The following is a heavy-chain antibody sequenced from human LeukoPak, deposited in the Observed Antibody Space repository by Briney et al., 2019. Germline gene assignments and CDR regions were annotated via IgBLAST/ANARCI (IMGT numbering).Heavy chain of an antibody. J-gene: IGHJ4*02. D-gene: IGHD1-7*01. CDR1: GCTFSSYA. CDR3: ARGIGELLREPYFDY. CDR2: IIPIFGTA. Sequence: ASVKVSCKASGCTFSSYAISWVRQAPGQGLEWMGGIIPIFGTANYAQKFQGRVTITADKSTSTAYMELSSLRSEDTAVYYCARGIGELLREPYFDYWGQGTLVTVSS. V-gene: IGHV1-69*06.